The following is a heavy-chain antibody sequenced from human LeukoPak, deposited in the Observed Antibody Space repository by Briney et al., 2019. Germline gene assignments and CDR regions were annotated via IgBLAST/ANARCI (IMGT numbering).Heavy chain of an antibody. Sequence: ASVKVSCKASGGTFSSYAISWVRQAPGQGLEWMGRINPNSGGTNYAQKFQGRVTMTRDTSISTAYMELSRLRSDDTAVYYCARDRVGAINPDYWGQGTLVTVSS. CDR1: GGTFSSYA. CDR3: ARDRVGAINPDY. J-gene: IGHJ4*02. CDR2: INPNSGGT. V-gene: IGHV1-2*06. D-gene: IGHD3-16*01.